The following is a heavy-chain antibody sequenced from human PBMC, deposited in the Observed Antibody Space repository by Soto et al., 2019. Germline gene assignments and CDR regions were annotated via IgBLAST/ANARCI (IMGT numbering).Heavy chain of an antibody. V-gene: IGHV1-46*01. J-gene: IGHJ4*02. Sequence: GSVQVSCKASGYTFTSYYMHWVRQAPGQGLEWMGIINPSGGSTSYAQTFQGRVTMTRDTSTSTVYMELSSLRSEDTAVYYCARSYSGYDYWGQGTLVTVSS. CDR1: GYTFTSYY. D-gene: IGHD5-12*01. CDR3: ARSYSGYDY. CDR2: INPSGGST.